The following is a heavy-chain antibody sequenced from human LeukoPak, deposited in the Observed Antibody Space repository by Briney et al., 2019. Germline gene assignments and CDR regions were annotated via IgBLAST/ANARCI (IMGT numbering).Heavy chain of an antibody. Sequence: GGSLRLSCVGSGFTFGSYEMNWVRQAPGKGLEWVGIIYPSDSDTRYSPSFQGQVSISADKSISTAYLQRSSLKASDTAMYYCARAYSSGWTFDYWGQGTLVTVSS. CDR2: IYPSDSDT. D-gene: IGHD6-19*01. V-gene: IGHV5-51*01. CDR1: GFTFGSYE. J-gene: IGHJ4*02. CDR3: ARAYSSGWTFDY.